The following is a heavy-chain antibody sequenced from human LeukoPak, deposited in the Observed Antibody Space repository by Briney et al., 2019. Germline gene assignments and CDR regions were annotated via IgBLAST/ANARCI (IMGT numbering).Heavy chain of an antibody. CDR1: GFTFSSYS. CDR3: ARAPKPLTYYDKYYFDY. D-gene: IGHD3-9*01. CDR2: ISSSSSYI. Sequence: GSLRLSCAASGFTFSSYSMNWVRQAPGKGLEWVSSISSSSSYIYYADSVKGRFTISRDNAKNSLYLQMNSLRAEDTAVYYCARAPKPLTYYDKYYFDYWGQGTLVTVSS. J-gene: IGHJ4*02. V-gene: IGHV3-21*01.